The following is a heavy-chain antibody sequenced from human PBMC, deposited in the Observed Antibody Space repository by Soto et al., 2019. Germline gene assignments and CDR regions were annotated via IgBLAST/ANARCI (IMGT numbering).Heavy chain of an antibody. Sequence: PSETLSLTCAVYGGSFSGYYWSWIRQPPGKGLEWIGEINHSGSTNYNPSLKSRVTISVDTSKNQFSLKLSSVTAADTAVYYCARLHGYCISCSCHGHYAMDVLGQGTTVTVSS. CDR3: ARLHGYCISCSCHGHYAMDV. CDR2: INHSGST. D-gene: IGHD2-2*01. CDR1: GGSFSGYY. V-gene: IGHV4-34*01. J-gene: IGHJ6*02.